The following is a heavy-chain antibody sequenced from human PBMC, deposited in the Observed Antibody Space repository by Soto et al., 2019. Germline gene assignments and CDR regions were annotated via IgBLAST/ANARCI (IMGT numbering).Heavy chain of an antibody. Sequence: SRTLSLTCAISGDSVSSTSAAWSWIGQSPSRGLEWLGRTYYRSKWYSDYAVSVKSRITINPDTSKNQFSLQLNSVTPEDTAVYYCARGSYYSGWVWGQGTLVTVYS. D-gene: IGHD6-19*01. CDR3: ARGSYYSGWV. CDR1: GDSVSSTSAA. V-gene: IGHV6-1*01. J-gene: IGHJ4*02. CDR2: TYYRSKWYS.